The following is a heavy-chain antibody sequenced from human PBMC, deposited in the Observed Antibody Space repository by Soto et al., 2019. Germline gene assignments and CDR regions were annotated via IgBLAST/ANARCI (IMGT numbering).Heavy chain of an antibody. J-gene: IGHJ5*02. CDR2: INSDGSST. CDR1: GFTFSSYW. CDR3: ARRGWGIFGGLGFDP. V-gene: IGHV3-74*01. D-gene: IGHD3-3*01. Sequence: GGSLRLSCAASGFTFSSYWMHWVRQAPGKGLVWVSRINSDGSSTSYADSVKGRFTISRDNAKNTLYLQMNSLRAEDTAVYYCARRGWGIFGGLGFDPWGQGTLVTVSS.